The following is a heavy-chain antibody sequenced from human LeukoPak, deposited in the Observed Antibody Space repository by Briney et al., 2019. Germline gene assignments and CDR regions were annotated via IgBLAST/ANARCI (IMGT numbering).Heavy chain of an antibody. CDR3: ARGTVGSGSGGFDP. V-gene: IGHV1-2*04. D-gene: IGHD3-10*01. CDR2: INPNSGGT. J-gene: IGHJ5*02. CDR1: GYTFTGYY. Sequence: ASVKVSCKASGYTFTGYYMHWVRQAPGQGLEWMGWINPNSGGTNYAQKFQGWVTMTRDTSISTAYMELSRLRSDDTAVYYCARGTVGSGSGGFDPWGQGTLVTVSS.